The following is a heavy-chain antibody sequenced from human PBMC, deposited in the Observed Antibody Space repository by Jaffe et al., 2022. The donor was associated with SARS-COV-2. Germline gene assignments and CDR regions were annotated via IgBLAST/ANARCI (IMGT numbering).Heavy chain of an antibody. D-gene: IGHD3-10*01. CDR2: ISWNSGSI. CDR3: AKGGPVRGVIGQVDY. J-gene: IGHJ4*02. Sequence: EVQLVESGGGLVQPGRSLRLSCAASGFTFDDYAMHWVRQAPGKGLEWVSGISWNSGSIGYADSVKGRFTISRDNAKNSLYLQMNSLRAEDTALYYCAKGGPVRGVIGQVDYWGQGTLVTVSS. CDR1: GFTFDDYA. V-gene: IGHV3-9*01.